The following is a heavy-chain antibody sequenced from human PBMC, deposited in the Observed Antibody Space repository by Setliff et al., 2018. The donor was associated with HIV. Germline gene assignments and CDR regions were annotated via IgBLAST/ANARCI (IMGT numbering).Heavy chain of an antibody. CDR2: ISPSGDRT. V-gene: IGHV1-46*01. Sequence: ASVKVSCKASGYAFTSQFMHWVRQAPGQGLEWMGIISPSGDRTTYAQRFRGRVTMTGDTSTGTVYMELSRLRSDDTALYYCARTLYSSFSSFDYWGQGTLVTVSS. CDR1: GYAFTSQF. CDR3: ARTLYSSFSSFDY. D-gene: IGHD6-19*01. J-gene: IGHJ4*02.